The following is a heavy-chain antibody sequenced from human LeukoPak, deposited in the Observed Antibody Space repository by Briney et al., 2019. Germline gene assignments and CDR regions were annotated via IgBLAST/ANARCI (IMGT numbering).Heavy chain of an antibody. D-gene: IGHD3-16*02. CDR1: GGSFSDYY. CDR3: ASHYSSGSYRYTGSFDS. J-gene: IGHJ4*02. CDR2: INHSGTT. Sequence: SETLSLTCAVSGGSFSDYYWSWIRQPPGKGLEWIGEINHSGTTNYSPSLKSRVSISVDTSKNPFSLKLNSVTAADAAMYYCASHYSSGSYRYTGSFDSWGQGMLVNVSS. V-gene: IGHV4-34*01.